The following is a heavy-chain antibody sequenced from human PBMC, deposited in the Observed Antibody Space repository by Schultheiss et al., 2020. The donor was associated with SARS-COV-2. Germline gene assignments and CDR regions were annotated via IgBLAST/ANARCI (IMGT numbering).Heavy chain of an antibody. CDR2: INSDGSST. V-gene: IGHV3-74*01. CDR3: AREFSGSNYYDFDY. J-gene: IGHJ4*02. D-gene: IGHD1-26*01. CDR1: GFTFSSYW. Sequence: GGSLRLSCAASGFTFSSYWMSWVRQAPGKGLVWVSRINSDGSSTSYADSVKGRFTISRDNSKNTLYLQMNSLRAEDTAVYYCAREFSGSNYYDFDYWGQGTLVTVSS.